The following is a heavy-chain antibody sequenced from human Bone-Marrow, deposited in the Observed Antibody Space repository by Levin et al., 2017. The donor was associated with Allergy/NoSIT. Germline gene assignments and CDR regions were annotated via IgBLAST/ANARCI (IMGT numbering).Heavy chain of an antibody. J-gene: IGHJ5*02. Sequence: ASVKVSCKASGYNFNTYPIHWVRQAPGERLEWMGWITAASGNTKYSQTFQGRVTITSDSSARTVYMNVSSLTSEDTAIYYCARGTGLARWLGPDSNWFDPWGQGTLVTVSS. V-gene: IGHV1-3*01. CDR2: ITAASGNT. D-gene: IGHD6-19*01. CDR1: GYNFNTYP. CDR3: ARGTGLARWLGPDSNWFDP.